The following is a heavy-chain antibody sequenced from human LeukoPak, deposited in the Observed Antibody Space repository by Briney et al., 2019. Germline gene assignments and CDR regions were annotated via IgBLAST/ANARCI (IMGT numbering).Heavy chain of an antibody. CDR1: GYTFTNYD. Sequence: GASVKVSFKASGYTFTNYDINWVRQATGQALEWMGWMNPNSGYTSYAHKFQGRVTMTSNTSISTAKMELSRLRYENAAVYYWAGGRDLLPTNYMYVWGKGTTVTISS. J-gene: IGHJ6*03. D-gene: IGHD1-26*01. V-gene: IGHV1-8*01. CDR2: MNPNSGYT. CDR3: AGGRDLLPTNYMYV.